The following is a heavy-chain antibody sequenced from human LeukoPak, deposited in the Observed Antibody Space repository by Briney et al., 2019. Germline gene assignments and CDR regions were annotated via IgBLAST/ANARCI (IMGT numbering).Heavy chain of an antibody. CDR3: TSLLYYTIFGVATDAFDI. Sequence: GGSLRLSCAASGFTFSNYAMSWVRQAPGKGLEWVSAISGSGGSTYYADSVKGRFTISRDNSKNTLYLQMNSLRAEDTAVYYCTSLLYYTIFGVATDAFDIWGQGTMVTVSS. J-gene: IGHJ3*02. D-gene: IGHD3-3*01. CDR1: GFTFSNYA. V-gene: IGHV3-23*01. CDR2: ISGSGGST.